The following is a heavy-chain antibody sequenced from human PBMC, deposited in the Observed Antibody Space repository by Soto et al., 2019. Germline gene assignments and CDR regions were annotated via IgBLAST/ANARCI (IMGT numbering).Heavy chain of an antibody. Sequence: GPFLRLWCAASGFTVRSNYMSWIRQAPGKGLEWVSVIYSGGTIFYADSVKGRFTISRDNSKNTLYLPMNSLRAEDKAVYYCARGLRFCSGGSCYDYWGQGTLVTVSS. CDR2: IYSGGTI. V-gene: IGHV3-53*01. J-gene: IGHJ4*02. D-gene: IGHD2-15*01. CDR3: ARGLRFCSGGSCYDY. CDR1: GFTVRSNY.